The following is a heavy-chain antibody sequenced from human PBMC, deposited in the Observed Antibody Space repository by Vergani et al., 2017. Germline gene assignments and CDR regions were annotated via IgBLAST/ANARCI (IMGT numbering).Heavy chain of an antibody. V-gene: IGHV2-70*15. Sequence: QVTLRESGPALVKPTQTLTLTCTFSGFSLSTSGMCVSRIRQPPGNALGWLERIDWDDDKYYSTSLNTRLTISKATTKNHVVLTMTNMDPVDTASYYCGRVIAAAGDFDYWGQGTLVTVSS. D-gene: IGHD6-13*01. CDR3: GRVIAAAGDFDY. CDR1: GFSLSTSGMC. CDR2: IDWDDDK. J-gene: IGHJ4*02.